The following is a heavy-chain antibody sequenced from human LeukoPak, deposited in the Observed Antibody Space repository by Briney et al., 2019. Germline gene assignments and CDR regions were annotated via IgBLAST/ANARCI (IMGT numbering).Heavy chain of an antibody. Sequence: GGSLRLSCAASRFTFSSYAMSWVSPAPGKGLEWVSAISGSGGSTYYADSVKGRFTISRDNSKNTLYLQMNSLRAEDTAVYYCAKRYYYGSRREFHYWGQGTLVTVSS. CDR2: ISGSGGST. CDR1: RFTFSSYA. J-gene: IGHJ4*02. D-gene: IGHD3-10*01. V-gene: IGHV3-23*01. CDR3: AKRYYYGSRREFHY.